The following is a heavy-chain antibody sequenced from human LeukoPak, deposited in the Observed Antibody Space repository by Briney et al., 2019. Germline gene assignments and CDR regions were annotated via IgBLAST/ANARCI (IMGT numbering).Heavy chain of an antibody. J-gene: IGHJ4*02. CDR2: IIPIFGTA. CDR3: ARDRNYYDSSGYYLDY. V-gene: IGHV1-69*13. CDR1: GGTFSSYA. D-gene: IGHD3-22*01. Sequence: GASVKVSCKASGGTFSSYAISWVRQAPGQGLEWMGGIIPIFGTANYAQKFQGRVTITADESTSTAYMELSSLRSEDTAVYYCARDRNYYDSSGYYLDYWGQGTLVTVSS.